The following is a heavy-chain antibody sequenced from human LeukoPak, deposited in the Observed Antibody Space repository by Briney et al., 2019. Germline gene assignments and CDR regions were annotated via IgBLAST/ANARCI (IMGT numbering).Heavy chain of an antibody. J-gene: IGHJ4*02. V-gene: IGHV4-39*01. CDR1: GGSISSSSYY. Sequence: PSETPSLTCTVSGGSISSSSYYWGWIRQPPGKGLEWIGSIYYSGSTYYNPSLKSRVTISVDTSKNQFSLKLSSVTAADTAVYYCARLPEYSSSLIDYWGQGTLVTVSS. D-gene: IGHD6-6*01. CDR2: IYYSGST. CDR3: ARLPEYSSSLIDY.